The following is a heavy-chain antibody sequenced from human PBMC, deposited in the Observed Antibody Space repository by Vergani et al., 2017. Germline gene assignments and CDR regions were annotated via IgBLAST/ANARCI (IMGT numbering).Heavy chain of an antibody. CDR3: ARLSYDTTPYLQGCYDC. Sequence: EVQLLESGGGLVQPGGSLRLSCAASGFTFSSYAMSWVRQAPGKGLEWVSAISGSGGSTYYADSVKGRFTISRDNSKNMLYLQMNSLRAEDTAVYYCARLSYDTTPYLQGCYDCWGQGTLVSVSS. V-gene: IGHV3-23*01. CDR2: ISGSGGST. CDR1: GFTFSSYA. D-gene: IGHD3-22*01. J-gene: IGHJ4*02.